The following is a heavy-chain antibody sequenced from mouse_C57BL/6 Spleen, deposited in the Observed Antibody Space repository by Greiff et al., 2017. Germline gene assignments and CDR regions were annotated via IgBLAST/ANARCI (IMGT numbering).Heavy chain of an antibody. CDR3: ARGGPYAMDY. CDR1: GYTFTSYW. Sequence: QVQLQQPGAELVMPGASVKLSCKASGYTFTSYWMHWVKQRPGQGLEWIGEIDPSDSYTNYNQKFKGKSTLTVDKSSSTAYMQLSSLTSEDSAVYYCARGGPYAMDYWCQGTSVTVSS. D-gene: IGHD1-1*02. V-gene: IGHV1-69*01. CDR2: IDPSDSYT. J-gene: IGHJ4*01.